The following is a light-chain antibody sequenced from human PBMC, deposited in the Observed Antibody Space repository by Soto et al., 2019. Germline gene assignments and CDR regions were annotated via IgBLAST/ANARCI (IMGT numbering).Light chain of an antibody. J-gene: IGLJ2*01. Sequence: QSVLTQPASVSGSPGQSITISCTGTSSDVGGYNYVSWYQQPPGTAPKLMIYEVSNRPSGVPDRFSGSKSGNTASLTISGLQAEDEADYYCSLYTSSSTVVFGGGTKLTVL. CDR3: SLYTSSSTVV. CDR1: SSDVGGYNY. V-gene: IGLV2-18*01. CDR2: EVS.